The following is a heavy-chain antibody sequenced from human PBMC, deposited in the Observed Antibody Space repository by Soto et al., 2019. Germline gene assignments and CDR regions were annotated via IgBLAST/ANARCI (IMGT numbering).Heavy chain of an antibody. CDR2: IYYTGST. J-gene: IGHJ4*02. D-gene: IGHD3-22*01. CDR1: GDSISTYY. Sequence: SETLSLTCTVSGDSISTYYWSWIRQRQGKGLEWTGYIYYTGSTNYNPSLKSRVTISIDTSKNQFSLSLKSGTAADTSVYFCARGYYYDIDGYPSWYFDYWGQGTRVTVSS. V-gene: IGHV4-59*01. CDR3: ARGYYYDIDGYPSWYFDY.